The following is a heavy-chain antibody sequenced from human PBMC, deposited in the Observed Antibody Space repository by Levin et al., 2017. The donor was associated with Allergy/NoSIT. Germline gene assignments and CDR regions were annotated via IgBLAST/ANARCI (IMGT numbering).Heavy chain of an antibody. CDR2: IKQDGSEK. V-gene: IGHV3-7*01. CDR1: GFTFSDSW. J-gene: IGHJ3*02. Sequence: GESLKISCAASGFTFSDSWMTWVRQAPGKGLEWVANIKQDGSEKYYVDSVKGRFTISRDNAKNSLYLQMNSLRAEDTAVYYCARDPGGAFDIWGQGTMVTVSS. CDR3: ARDPGGAFDI. D-gene: IGHD3-10*01.